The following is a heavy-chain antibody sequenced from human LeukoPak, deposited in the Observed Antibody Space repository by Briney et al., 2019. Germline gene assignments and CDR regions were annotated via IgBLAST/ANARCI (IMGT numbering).Heavy chain of an antibody. V-gene: IGHV4-34*01. CDR3: ARRVRHQLLRNAFDI. CDR2: INHSGST. Sequence: SETLSLTCAVCGGYFSGYYWSWSRQPPGKGLEWIGEINHSGSTNYNPSLKSRVTISVDTSKNQFSLKLSSVTAADTAVYYCARRVRHQLLRNAFDIWGQGTMVTVSS. CDR1: GGYFSGYY. D-gene: IGHD2-2*01. J-gene: IGHJ3*02.